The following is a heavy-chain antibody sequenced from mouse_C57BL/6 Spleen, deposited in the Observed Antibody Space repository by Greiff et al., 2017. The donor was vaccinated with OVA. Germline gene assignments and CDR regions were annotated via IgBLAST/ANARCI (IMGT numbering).Heavy chain of an antibody. CDR2: INPYNGGT. J-gene: IGHJ2*01. V-gene: IGHV1-19*01. Sequence: EVQLQQSGPVLVKPGASVKMSCKASGYTFTDYYMNWVKQSHGKSLEWIGVINPYNGGTSYNQKFKGKATLTVDKSSSTAYMELNSLTSEDSAVYYCARRGRNGYYSLDYWGQGTTLTVSA. CDR3: ARRGRNGYYSLDY. D-gene: IGHD2-3*01. CDR1: GYTFTDYY.